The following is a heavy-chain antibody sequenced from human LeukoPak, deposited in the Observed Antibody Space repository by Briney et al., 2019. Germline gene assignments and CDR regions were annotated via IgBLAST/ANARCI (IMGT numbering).Heavy chain of an antibody. J-gene: IGHJ3*02. Sequence: PGESLKISCKGSGYSFTTYWIGWVRQMPGKGLEWMGIIYPGDSDTRYSPSFQGQVTISADKSLSTAYLQWSGLKASDTAMYYCARHVSGGSAFDVFDIWGQGTMVTVSS. V-gene: IGHV5-51*01. CDR1: GYSFTTYW. CDR3: ARHVSGGSAFDVFDI. D-gene: IGHD3-16*01. CDR2: IYPGDSDT.